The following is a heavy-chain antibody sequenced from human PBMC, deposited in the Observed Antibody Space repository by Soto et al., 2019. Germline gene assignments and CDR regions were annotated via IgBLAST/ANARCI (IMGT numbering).Heavy chain of an antibody. D-gene: IGHD7-27*01. CDR3: TKTGDLAAFDI. J-gene: IGHJ3*02. CDR2: IRSKVNSYAT. V-gene: IGHV3-73*01. Sequence: GGSLRLSCAASGFTFSGSAMHWVRQASGKGLGWVGRIRSKVNSYATAYAASVKGRFTISRDDSKNTAYLQMNSLKTEDTAVYYCTKTGDLAAFDIWGQGTMVTVSS. CDR1: GFTFSGSA.